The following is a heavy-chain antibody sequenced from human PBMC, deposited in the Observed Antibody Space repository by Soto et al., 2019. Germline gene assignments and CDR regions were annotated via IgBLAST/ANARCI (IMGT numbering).Heavy chain of an antibody. V-gene: IGHV1-18*01. Sequence: ASVKVSCKASGYTFTSYGISWVRQAPGQGLEWMGWISTYNGDTNYAQNLQGRVTMTTDTSTSTAYMELRSLRSDDTAVYYCARPYCSSTSCHNWFDPWGQGTLVTVSS. CDR1: GYTFTSYG. CDR3: ARPYCSSTSCHNWFDP. CDR2: ISTYNGDT. J-gene: IGHJ5*02. D-gene: IGHD2-2*01.